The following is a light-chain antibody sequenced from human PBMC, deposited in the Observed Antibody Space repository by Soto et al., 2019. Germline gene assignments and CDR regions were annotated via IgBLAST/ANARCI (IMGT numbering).Light chain of an antibody. V-gene: IGKV3-15*01. CDR1: QSVRSN. CDR2: GAS. J-gene: IGKJ3*01. Sequence: EIVMTQSPATLSVSPGERATLSCRASQSVRSNLAWYQQKPGQAPRLLIHGASTRATGIPARFSGSGSGTEFTLTISSLQSEDFAVYYCQQYNNWPPRVTFGHGTKVDLK. CDR3: QQYNNWPPRVT.